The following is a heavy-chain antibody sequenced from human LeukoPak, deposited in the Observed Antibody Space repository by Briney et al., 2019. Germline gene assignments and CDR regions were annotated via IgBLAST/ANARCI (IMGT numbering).Heavy chain of an antibody. D-gene: IGHD2-15*01. J-gene: IGHJ5*02. CDR3: ARLPHRSAGWFDP. CDR1: GXSISNYY. Sequence: SETLSLTCTVSGXSISNYYWGWIRQPPGKGLEWIVYIYYTGSTNYNPSLKSRVTMSVDTSKNQFSLKLTSVTAADTAVYYCARLPHRSAGWFDPWGQGTLVTVSS. CDR2: IYYTGST. V-gene: IGHV4-59*08.